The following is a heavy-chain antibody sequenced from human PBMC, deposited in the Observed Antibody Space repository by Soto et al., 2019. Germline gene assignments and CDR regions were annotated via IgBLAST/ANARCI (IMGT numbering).Heavy chain of an antibody. V-gene: IGHV4-31*03. D-gene: IGHD2-21*01. J-gene: IGHJ5*02. CDR3: ARDAPGCGGDCYS. CDR1: GGSISSGGYY. Sequence: SETLSLTCTVSGGSISSGGYYWSWIRQHPGKGLEWIGYIYYSGSTYYNPSLKSRVTISVDTSKNQFSLRLSSVTAADTAVYYCARDAPGCGGDCYSWGQGTLVTVSS. CDR2: IYYSGST.